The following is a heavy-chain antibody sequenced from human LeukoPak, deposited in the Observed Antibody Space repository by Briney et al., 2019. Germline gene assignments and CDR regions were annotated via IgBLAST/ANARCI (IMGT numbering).Heavy chain of an antibody. Sequence: PSETLSLTCAVYGGSFSGYYWSWIRQPPGKGLEWIGEINHSGSTNYNPSLKSRVTISVDTSKNQFSLKLSSVTAADTAVYYCARSYCGGDCYSGSWFDPWGQGTLVTVSS. V-gene: IGHV4-34*01. D-gene: IGHD2-21*02. CDR2: INHSGST. J-gene: IGHJ5*02. CDR3: ARSYCGGDCYSGSWFDP. CDR1: GGSFSGYY.